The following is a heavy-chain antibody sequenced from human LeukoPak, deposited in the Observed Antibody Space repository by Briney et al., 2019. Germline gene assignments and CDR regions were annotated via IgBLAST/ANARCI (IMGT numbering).Heavy chain of an antibody. CDR3: ARDPWRLGESSFDY. V-gene: IGHV4-39*07. D-gene: IGHD3-16*01. J-gene: IGHJ4*02. CDR2: IYYSGST. Sequence: PSETLSLTCTVSGGSISSSSYYWGWIRQPPGKGLEWIGSIYYSGSTYYNPSIKRRVTMSVDTSNSPFFLKLSSATAAATAVYYCARDPWRLGESSFDYWGQGTLVTVSS. CDR1: GGSISSSSYY.